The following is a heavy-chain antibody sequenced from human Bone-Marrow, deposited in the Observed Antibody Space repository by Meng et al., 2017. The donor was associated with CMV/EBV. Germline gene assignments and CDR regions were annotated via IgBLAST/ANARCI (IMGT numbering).Heavy chain of an antibody. CDR1: GYSFTSYW. V-gene: IGHV5-51*01. Sequence: GESLKISCKGSGYSFTSYWIGWVRQMPGKGLEWMGTIYPGDSDTRYSPSFQGQVTISADKSISTAYLQWSSLKASDNAMYYCARVGVVVPAARGSFDYWGQGTLVTVSS. J-gene: IGHJ4*02. CDR3: ARVGVVVPAARGSFDY. CDR2: IYPGDSDT. D-gene: IGHD2-2*01.